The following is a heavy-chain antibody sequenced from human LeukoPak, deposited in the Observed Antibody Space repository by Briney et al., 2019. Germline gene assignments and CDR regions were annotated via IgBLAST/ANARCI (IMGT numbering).Heavy chain of an antibody. CDR2: INPNSGGT. J-gene: IGHJ5*02. CDR1: GYTFTGYY. D-gene: IGHD2-15*01. CDR3: ARDRYCSDGSCYSNWFDP. V-gene: IGHV1-2*06. Sequence: ASVKVSCKASGYTFTGYYMHWVRQAPGQGLEWMGRINPNSGGTNYAQKFQGRVTMTRDTSISTAYMELSRLRSDDTAVYYCARDRYCSDGSCYSNWFDPWGQGTLVTVSS.